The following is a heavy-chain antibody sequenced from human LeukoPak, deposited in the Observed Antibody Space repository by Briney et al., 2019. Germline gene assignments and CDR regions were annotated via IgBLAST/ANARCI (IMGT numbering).Heavy chain of an antibody. CDR1: GFTFSSYG. J-gene: IGHJ4*02. CDR2: IRCDGSNK. V-gene: IGHV3-30*02. D-gene: IGHD3-10*01. CDR3: AKDKKGMVFDY. Sequence: GGSLRLSCAASGFTFSSYGMHWVRQAPGKGLEWVAFIRCDGSNKYYADSVKGRSTISRDNSKNTLYLQMNSLRAEDTAVYYCAKDKKGMVFDYWGQGTLVTVSS.